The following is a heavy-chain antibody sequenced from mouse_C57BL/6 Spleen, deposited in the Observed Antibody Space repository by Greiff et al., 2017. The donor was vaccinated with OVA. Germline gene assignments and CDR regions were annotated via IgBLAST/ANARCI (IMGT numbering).Heavy chain of an antibody. J-gene: IGHJ2*01. Sequence: QVQLQQPGAELVRPGSSVKLSCKASGYTFTSYWMDWVKQSPGQGLEWIGAIYPSNSETHYNQKFKYKATLTVDKSSSTAYMQLSSLTSEDSAVYYCAFDYGAYWGQGTTLTVSS. D-gene: IGHD2-4*01. V-gene: IGHV1-61*01. CDR2: IYPSNSET. CDR1: GYTFTSYW. CDR3: AFDYGAY.